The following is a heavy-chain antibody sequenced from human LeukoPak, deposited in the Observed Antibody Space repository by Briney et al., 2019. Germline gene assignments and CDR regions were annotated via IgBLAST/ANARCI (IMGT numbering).Heavy chain of an antibody. Sequence: PSETLSLTCSVSGASISSSYWNWIRQPPGKGLEWIGYIHYSGSTSYNPSLKSRLTISVDTSKNQFSLRLSSVTAADTAVYYCASLTRVPDSLAPGVDWYFGLWGRGTLVTVSS. V-gene: IGHV4-59*12. D-gene: IGHD3-22*01. CDR1: GASISSSY. CDR3: ASLTRVPDSLAPGVDWYFGL. J-gene: IGHJ2*01. CDR2: IHYSGST.